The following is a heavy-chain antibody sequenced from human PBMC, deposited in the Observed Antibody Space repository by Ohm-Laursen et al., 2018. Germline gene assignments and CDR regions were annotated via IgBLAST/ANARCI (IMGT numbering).Heavy chain of an antibody. CDR3: ASPPQGSSRHTGWYYYYGMDV. CDR2: ISGSGGST. CDR1: GFTFSSYA. V-gene: IGHV3-23*01. J-gene: IGHJ6*02. Sequence: SLRLSCAASGFTFSSYAMGWVRQAPGKGLEWVSAISGSGGSTYYADSVKGRFTISRDSSKNTLYLQMNSLRAEDTAVYYCASPPQGSSRHTGWYYYYGMDVWGQGTTVTVSS. D-gene: IGHD6-6*01.